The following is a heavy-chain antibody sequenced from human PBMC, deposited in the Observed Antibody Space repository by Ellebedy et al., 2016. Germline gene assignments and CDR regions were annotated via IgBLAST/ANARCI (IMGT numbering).Heavy chain of an antibody. V-gene: IGHV5-51*01. CDR1: GYSFNYW. J-gene: IGHJ4*02. CDR3: ARQEGYGIFYFDY. Sequence: GESLKISCQGSGYSFNYWIVWVRQMPGTGLEWMGIIHPGDSDTRYSPSFQGQVTIPADKSIGTAYLQWSSLKASDTAMYYCARQEGYGIFYFDYWGQGTLVTVSS. D-gene: IGHD5-24*01. CDR2: IHPGDSDT.